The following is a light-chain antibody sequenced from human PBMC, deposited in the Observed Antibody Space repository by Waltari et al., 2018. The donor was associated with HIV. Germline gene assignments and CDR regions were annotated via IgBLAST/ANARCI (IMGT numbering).Light chain of an antibody. Sequence: DIVMTQTPLTSSVTLGQPASISCKSSESLVHSDGNTYLTWLHQRPGQPPRLLIHKISSRFSGIPARFSGSGSGTEFTLTINSLQSEDFAVYYCQQYNAWPRTFGQGTKVEVK. V-gene: IGKV2-24*01. CDR2: KIS. CDR1: ESLVHSDGNTY. CDR3: QQYNAWPRT. J-gene: IGKJ1*01.